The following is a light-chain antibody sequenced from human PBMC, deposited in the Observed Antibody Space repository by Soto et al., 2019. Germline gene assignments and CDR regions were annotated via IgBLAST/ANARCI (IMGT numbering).Light chain of an antibody. J-gene: IGKJ1*01. Sequence: EIGLKTSLAALCLISGERATLSLLACQSVSSNYVAWFQQKNGQAPRLLIYGASSRATGIPDRFSGSGSGTDFTLTISRLEPEDFGVYYCQQYGRSPWTFGQGTKVDIK. CDR1: QSVSSNY. CDR2: GAS. CDR3: QQYGRSPWT. V-gene: IGKV3-20*01.